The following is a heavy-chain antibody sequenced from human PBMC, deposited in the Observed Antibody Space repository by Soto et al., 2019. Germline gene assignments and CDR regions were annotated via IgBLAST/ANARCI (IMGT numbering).Heavy chain of an antibody. D-gene: IGHD6-19*01. Sequence: ASVKVSCKASGYTFTSYGISWVRQAPGQGLEWMGWISAYNGNTNYAQKLQGRVTMTTDTSTSTAYMELRSLRSDDTAVYYCARLHTSGYSSGWYGFGNYYGMDVWGKGTTVTVSS. CDR1: GYTFTSYG. CDR2: ISAYNGNT. V-gene: IGHV1-18*01. J-gene: IGHJ6*04. CDR3: ARLHTSGYSSGWYGFGNYYGMDV.